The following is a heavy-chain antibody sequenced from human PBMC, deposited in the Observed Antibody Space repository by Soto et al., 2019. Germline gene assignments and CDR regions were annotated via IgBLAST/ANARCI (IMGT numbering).Heavy chain of an antibody. CDR1: GFTFSSYS. CDR2: ISSSSSTI. CDR3: ARAGYCSGGSCYAIGAHYYYGMDV. D-gene: IGHD2-15*01. V-gene: IGHV3-48*01. Sequence: PGGSLRLSCAASGFTFSSYSMNWVRLAPGKGLEWVSYISSSSSTIYYADSVKGRFTISRDNAKNSLYLQMNSLRAEDTAVYYCARAGYCSGGSCYAIGAHYYYGMDVWGQGTTVTVSS. J-gene: IGHJ6*02.